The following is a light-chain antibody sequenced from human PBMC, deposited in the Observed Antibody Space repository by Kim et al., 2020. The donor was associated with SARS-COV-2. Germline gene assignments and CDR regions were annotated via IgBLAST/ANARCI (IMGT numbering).Light chain of an antibody. Sequence: SVSPKQTASITCAGDELGDKYACWYQQKPGQSPVLVIYQDSKRPSGIPERFSGSNSGNTATLTISGTQAMDEADYYGQAWDSSTVVFGGGTQLTVL. V-gene: IGLV3-1*01. CDR2: QDS. CDR1: ELGDKY. J-gene: IGLJ3*02. CDR3: QAWDSSTVV.